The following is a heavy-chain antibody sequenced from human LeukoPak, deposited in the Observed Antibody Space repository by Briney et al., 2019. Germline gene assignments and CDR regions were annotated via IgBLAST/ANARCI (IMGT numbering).Heavy chain of an antibody. CDR1: GFTFSGYA. CDR3: ARDPGGSFDH. V-gene: IGHV3-23*01. J-gene: IGHJ5*02. CDR2: ITAGGERT. Sequence: PGESLRLSCAASGFTFSGYAMSWVRQAPGREPDWVSTITAGGERTNYAHPVSGRFTISRDNSKNTLYLHMTSLRADDTAVYYCARDPGGSFDHWGQGTLVTVSS. D-gene: IGHD1-26*01.